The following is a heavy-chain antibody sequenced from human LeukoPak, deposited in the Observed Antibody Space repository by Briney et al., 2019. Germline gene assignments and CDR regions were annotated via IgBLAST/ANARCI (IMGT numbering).Heavy chain of an antibody. D-gene: IGHD2-21*02. CDR3: ARQRCGGDCYSGAFDI. V-gene: IGHV3-21*01. CDR2: ISSSRSYI. Sequence: GGSLRLSCAASGFTFSSYSMNWVRQAPGKGLEWVSFISSSRSYIHYADSVKGRFTISRDNAKNSLYLQMNSLRAEDTALYYCARQRCGGDCYSGAFDIWGQGTMVTVPS. CDR1: GFTFSSYS. J-gene: IGHJ3*02.